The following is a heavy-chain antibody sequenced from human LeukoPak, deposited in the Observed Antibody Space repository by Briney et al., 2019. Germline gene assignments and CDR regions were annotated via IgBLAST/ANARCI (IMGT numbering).Heavy chain of an antibody. Sequence: GASVEVSCKASGYTFTSYYMHWVRQAPGQGLEWMGIINPSGGSTSYAQKFQGRVTMTRDMSTSTVYMELSSLRSEDTAVYYCARARDYDFWSGYYGHYYYYMDVWGKGTTVTVSS. D-gene: IGHD3-3*01. CDR2: INPSGGST. V-gene: IGHV1-46*01. CDR3: ARARDYDFWSGYYGHYYYYMDV. CDR1: GYTFTSYY. J-gene: IGHJ6*03.